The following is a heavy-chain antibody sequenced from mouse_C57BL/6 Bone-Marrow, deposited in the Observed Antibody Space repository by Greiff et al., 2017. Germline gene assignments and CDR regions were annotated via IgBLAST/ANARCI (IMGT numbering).Heavy chain of an antibody. D-gene: IGHD1-1*01. V-gene: IGHV3-6*01. Sequence: EVKLMESGPGLVKLSQSLSLTCSVTGYSITSGYYWNWIRQFPGNKLEWMGYISYDGSNNYNPSLKNRISITRDTSKNQFFLKLNSVTTEDTATCYCASNYYAAYWGQGTLVTVSA. J-gene: IGHJ3*01. CDR1: GYSITSGYY. CDR2: ISYDGSN. CDR3: ASNYYAAY.